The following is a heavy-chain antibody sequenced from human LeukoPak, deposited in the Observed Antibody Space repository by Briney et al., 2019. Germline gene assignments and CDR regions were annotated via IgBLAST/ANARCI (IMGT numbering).Heavy chain of an antibody. D-gene: IGHD4-17*01. V-gene: IGHV3-23*01. CDR2: ISGSYGST. J-gene: IGHJ4*02. Sequence: PGGSPRLSCAASGFTFSSYAMSWVRQAQGKGLEWVSTISGSYGSTYYADSVKGRFTISRDSSKNTLYLQMDSLRAEDTAVYYCAEGPMTTVTTGNFDYWGQGTLVTVSS. CDR3: AEGPMTTVTTGNFDY. CDR1: GFTFSSYA.